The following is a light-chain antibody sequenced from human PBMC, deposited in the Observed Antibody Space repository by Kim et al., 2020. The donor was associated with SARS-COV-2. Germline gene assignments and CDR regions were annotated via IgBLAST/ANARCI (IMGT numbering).Light chain of an antibody. CDR1: QGISNY. Sequence: ASGGDRVTITCRASQGISNYLAWYQQRPGKAPRLLIYEATTLQSGVPSRFSGRGFGTDFTLTISSLQPEDVASYFCQKYNNAPHTFGPGTKVDIK. V-gene: IGKV1-27*01. J-gene: IGKJ3*01. CDR2: EAT. CDR3: QKYNNAPHT.